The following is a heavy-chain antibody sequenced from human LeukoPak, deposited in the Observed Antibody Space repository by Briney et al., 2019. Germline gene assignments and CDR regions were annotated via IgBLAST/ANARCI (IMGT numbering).Heavy chain of an antibody. J-gene: IGHJ4*02. D-gene: IGHD5-18*01. CDR3: AKGNTAMVTGPGY. V-gene: IGHV3-23*01. Sequence: GGSLRLSCAASGFTFSSYAMSWIRQAPGKGLEWVSAISGSGGSTYYADSVKGRFTISRDNSKNTLYLQMNSLRAEDTAVYYCAKGNTAMVTGPGYWGQGTLVTVSS. CDR1: GFTFSSYA. CDR2: ISGSGGST.